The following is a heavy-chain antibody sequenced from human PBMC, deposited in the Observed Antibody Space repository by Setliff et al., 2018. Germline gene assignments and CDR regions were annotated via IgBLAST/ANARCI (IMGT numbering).Heavy chain of an antibody. J-gene: IGHJ4*02. CDR2: IDWDDDK. CDR3: ARILEYCSSTSCYTLDY. V-gene: IGHV2-70*11. D-gene: IGHD2-2*02. CDR1: GFSLSTSGMC. Sequence: SGPTLVNPTQTLTLTCTFSGFSLSTSGMCVSWIRQPPGKALEWLARIDWDDDKYYSTSLETRLTISKDTSKNQVVLTMTNMDPVDTATYYCARILEYCSSTSCYTLDYWGQGTLVTVSS.